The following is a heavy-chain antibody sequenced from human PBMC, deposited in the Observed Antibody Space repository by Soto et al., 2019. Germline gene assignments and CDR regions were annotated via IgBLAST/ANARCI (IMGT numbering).Heavy chain of an antibody. CDR2: IYYSGST. CDR3: ARGNVVPLDP. D-gene: IGHD2-21*01. J-gene: IGHJ5*02. Sequence: TSETLSLTCTVSGGSISSGDYYWSWIRQPPGKGLEWIGYIYYSGSTYHNPSLKSRVTISVDRSKNQFSLKLSSVTAADTAVYYCARGNVVPLDPWGQGTLVTVSS. V-gene: IGHV4-30-4*01. CDR1: GGSISSGDYY.